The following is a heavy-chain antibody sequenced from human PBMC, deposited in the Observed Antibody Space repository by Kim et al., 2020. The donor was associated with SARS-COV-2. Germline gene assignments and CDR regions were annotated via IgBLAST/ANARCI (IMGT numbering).Heavy chain of an antibody. CDR2: INHSGST. V-gene: IGHV4-34*01. D-gene: IGHD3-10*02. J-gene: IGHJ4*02. CDR1: GGSFSGYY. Sequence: SETLSLTCAVYGGSFSGYYWSWIRQPPGKGLEWIGEINHSGSTNYYPSLKSRVTISVDTSKNQFSLKLSAVTAADTAVYYCARGLGSGSIYFDYWGQGTLVTVSS. CDR3: ARGLGSGSIYFDY.